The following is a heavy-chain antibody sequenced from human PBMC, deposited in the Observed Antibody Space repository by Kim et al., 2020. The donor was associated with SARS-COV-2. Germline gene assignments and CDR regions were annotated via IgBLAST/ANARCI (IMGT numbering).Heavy chain of an antibody. D-gene: IGHD2-21*01. CDR1: GDSISTYY. V-gene: IGHV4-4*07. CDR2: IQISGTT. CDR3: ARDDLVYCRGECYLNLDP. Sequence: SETLSLTCSVSGDSISTYYWSWIRQAAGKRLEWIGRIQISGTTHYNPSLKSRVTMSIDTSKNQFSLRLSLVTASDTAVYYCARDDLVYCRGECYLNLDP. J-gene: IGHJ5*02.